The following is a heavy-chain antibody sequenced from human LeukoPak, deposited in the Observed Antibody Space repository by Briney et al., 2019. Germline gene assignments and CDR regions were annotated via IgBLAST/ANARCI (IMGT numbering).Heavy chain of an antibody. D-gene: IGHD2-15*01. CDR2: IYSGGST. Sequence: PGGSLRLFCTAWGFTVRINYMSWVREAPGRGVVGVSVIYSGGSTYYADSGKGRFTISRDNSKNTLYLQMHSLGVEVRAVYYCARHLRKKYCSGGSCSFEDAFDIWGQGTMVTVSS. V-gene: IGHV3-66*04. J-gene: IGHJ3*02. CDR1: GFTVRINY. CDR3: ARHLRKKYCSGGSCSFEDAFDI.